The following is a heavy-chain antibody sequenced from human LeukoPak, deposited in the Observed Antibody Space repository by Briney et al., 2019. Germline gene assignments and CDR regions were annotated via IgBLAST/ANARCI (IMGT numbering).Heavy chain of an antibody. CDR3: ATNWFDP. CDR1: GFTFDDYA. CDR2: ISWNSGSI. J-gene: IGHJ5*02. Sequence: GGSLRLSCAASGFTFDDYAMHWVRQAPGKGLEWVSGISWNSGSIGYADSVKGRFTISRDNAKNSLYLQMNSLRAEDTALYYCATNWFDPWGQGTLVTVSS. V-gene: IGHV3-9*01.